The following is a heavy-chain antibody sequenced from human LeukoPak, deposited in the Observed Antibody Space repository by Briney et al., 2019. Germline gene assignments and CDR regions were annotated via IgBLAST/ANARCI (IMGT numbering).Heavy chain of an antibody. V-gene: IGHV4-31*03. CDR2: IYYSGST. CDR1: GGSISSGGYY. Sequence: TSETLSLTCTVSGGSISSGGYYWSWIRQHPGKGLEWIGYIYYSGSTYYNPSLKSRVTISVDTSKNQFSLKLSSVTAADTAVYYCTRDRRYYFDYWGQGTLVTVSS. CDR3: TRDRRYYFDY. J-gene: IGHJ4*02.